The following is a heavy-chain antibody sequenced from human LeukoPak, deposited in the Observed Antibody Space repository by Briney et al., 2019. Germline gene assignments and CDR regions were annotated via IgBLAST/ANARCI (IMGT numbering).Heavy chain of an antibody. J-gene: IGHJ4*02. Sequence: RASVKVSCKASGGTFSSYAISWVRQAPGQGLEWMGGITPIFGTANYAQKFQGRVTITADESTSTAYMELSSLRSEDTAVYYCATVNLSFGSDGQFDYWGQGTLVTVSS. CDR2: ITPIFGTA. CDR1: GGTFSSYA. V-gene: IGHV1-69*13. D-gene: IGHD2-21*02. CDR3: ATVNLSFGSDGQFDY.